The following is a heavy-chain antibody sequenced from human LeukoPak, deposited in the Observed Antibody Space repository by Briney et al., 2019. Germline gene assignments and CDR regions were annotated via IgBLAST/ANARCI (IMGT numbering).Heavy chain of an antibody. V-gene: IGHV4-4*07. J-gene: IGHJ3*02. CDR2: IHTSGSP. CDR1: GGSIRNYY. CDR3: ARAPQGFLSTLARAFDI. D-gene: IGHD5/OR15-5a*01. Sequence: PSETLSLTCTVSGGSIRNYYWNWIRQPAGKGLEWIGRIHTSGSPNYNPSLKSRITMSIDTSKNRFSLKLSSVTAADTAVYYCARAPQGFLSTLARAFDIWGQGTLVTVSS.